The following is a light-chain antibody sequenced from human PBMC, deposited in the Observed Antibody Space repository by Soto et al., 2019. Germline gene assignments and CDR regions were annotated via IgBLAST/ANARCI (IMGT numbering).Light chain of an antibody. CDR1: SSYVGGYNY. Sequence: QSVLTQPASVSGSPGQSITISCTGTSSYVGGYNYVSWDQQHPGKTPKLMIYEVSNRAPGVSNRFSGSKSGNTASLAISGLQAEDEADYYCSSYTSSSTVFGGGTKLTVL. CDR3: SSYTSSSTV. V-gene: IGLV2-14*01. CDR2: EVS. J-gene: IGLJ3*02.